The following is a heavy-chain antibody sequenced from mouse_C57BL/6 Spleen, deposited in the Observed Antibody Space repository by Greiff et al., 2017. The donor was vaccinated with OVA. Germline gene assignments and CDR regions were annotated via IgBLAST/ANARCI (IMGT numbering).Heavy chain of an antibody. CDR2: ISYDGSN. D-gene: IGHD1-1*01. V-gene: IGHV3-6*01. CDR3: AREGGITTVVFDY. Sequence: VQLKESGPGLVKPSQSLSLTCSVTGYSITSGYYWNWIRQFPGNKLEWMGYISYDGSNNYNPSLKNRISITRDTSKNQFFLKLNSVTTEDTATYYCAREGGITTVVFDYWGQGTTLTVSS. J-gene: IGHJ2*01. CDR1: GYSITSGYY.